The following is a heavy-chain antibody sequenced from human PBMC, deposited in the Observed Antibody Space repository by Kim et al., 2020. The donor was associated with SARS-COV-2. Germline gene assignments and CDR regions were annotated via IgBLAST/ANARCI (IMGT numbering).Heavy chain of an antibody. D-gene: IGHD6-13*01. J-gene: IGHJ4*02. V-gene: IGHV3-7*04. Sequence: YYVDSVKGRFTISRYNAKNSLYLQMNSLRAEDTAVYYCARLGSSSWNFDYWGQGTLVTVSS. CDR3: ARLGSSSWNFDY.